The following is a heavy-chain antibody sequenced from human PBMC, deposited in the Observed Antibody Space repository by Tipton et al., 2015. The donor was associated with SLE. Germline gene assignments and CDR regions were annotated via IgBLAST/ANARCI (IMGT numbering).Heavy chain of an antibody. CDR1: GFTFSSYW. D-gene: IGHD1-7*01. V-gene: IGHV3-74*01. J-gene: IGHJ4*02. Sequence: GSLRLSCAASGFTFSSYWMYWVRQAPGKGLVWASRINSDGSSTSYADSVKGRFTISRDSSENTLYLQLNSLRPEDTAVYYCARDFTGPKDYWGQGTLVTVSS. CDR2: INSDGSST. CDR3: ARDFTGPKDY.